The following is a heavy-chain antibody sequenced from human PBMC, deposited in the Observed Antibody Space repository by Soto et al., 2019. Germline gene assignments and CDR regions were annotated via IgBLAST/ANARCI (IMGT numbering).Heavy chain of an antibody. D-gene: IGHD3-22*01. Sequence: QVPLRQSGAEVKKPGSSVKVSCTVSGCSFTRFSISWVRQAQGHSLEWMGGIVPIFGTTNYAQRFQDRLKITAFVSTMTASMELRSLSSDATPVYYCARPDERGYSSDRHFYYALDVWGQGTSVTFTS. CDR1: GCSFTRFS. J-gene: IGHJ6*02. V-gene: IGHV1-69*01. CDR3: ARPDERGYSSDRHFYYALDV. CDR2: IVPIFGTT.